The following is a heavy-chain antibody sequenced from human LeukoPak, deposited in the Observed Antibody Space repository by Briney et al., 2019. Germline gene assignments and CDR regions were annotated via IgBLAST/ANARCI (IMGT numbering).Heavy chain of an antibody. CDR1: GFTFSTYT. CDR2: ISGNGGSR. CDR3: ARNPYYYYYYMDV. V-gene: IGHV3-64*01. Sequence: GGSLRLSCAASGFTFSTYTMHWVRQAPGKGLEYVSSISGNGGSREYANSVKGRFTISRDNSRNTLYLQMGSLRAEDTAVYYCARNPYYYYYYMDVWGKGTTVTVSS. J-gene: IGHJ6*03.